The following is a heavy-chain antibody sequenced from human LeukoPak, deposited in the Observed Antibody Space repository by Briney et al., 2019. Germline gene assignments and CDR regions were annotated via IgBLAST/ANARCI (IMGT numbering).Heavy chain of an antibody. Sequence: ASVKVSFKASGYTFTDYAIHWVRQAPGQGLECMGWISPTSGGTEFAQKFQGRVTMTTDTSISTGYMELSGLTSDDTAVYYCGRGNLSFDPWGQGTLVIVSS. CDR1: GYTFTDYA. CDR2: ISPTSGGT. V-gene: IGHV1-2*02. CDR3: GRGNLSFDP. J-gene: IGHJ5*02.